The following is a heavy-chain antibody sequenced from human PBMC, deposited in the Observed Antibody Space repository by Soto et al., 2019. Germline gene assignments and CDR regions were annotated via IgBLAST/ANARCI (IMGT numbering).Heavy chain of an antibody. CDR1: GYTFTGYY. CDR3: ARDQVAAARYYYYYYGVDV. V-gene: IGHV1-2*02. CDR2: INPNSGGT. Sequence: ASVKVSCKASGYTFTGYYMHWVRQAPGQGLEWMGWINPNSGGTNYAQKFQGRVTMTRDTSISTAYMELSRLRSDDTAVYYCARDQVAAARYYYYYYGVDVWGQGTTVTVSS. J-gene: IGHJ6*02. D-gene: IGHD6-13*01.